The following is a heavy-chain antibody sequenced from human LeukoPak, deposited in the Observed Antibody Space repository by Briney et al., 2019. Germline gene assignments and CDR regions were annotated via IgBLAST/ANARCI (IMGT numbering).Heavy chain of an antibody. CDR1: GFTFSGSA. CDR2: IRSEANSYAT. Sequence: GGSLRLSRAASGFTFSGSAMHWVRQASGKGLEWVGRIRSEANSYATAYAASVKGRFTISRDDSKNTAYLQMNSLKTEDTAVYYCTRQATYCGGDCYSEAVDYWGQGTLVTVSS. CDR3: TRQATYCGGDCYSEAVDY. V-gene: IGHV3-73*01. D-gene: IGHD2-21*02. J-gene: IGHJ4*02.